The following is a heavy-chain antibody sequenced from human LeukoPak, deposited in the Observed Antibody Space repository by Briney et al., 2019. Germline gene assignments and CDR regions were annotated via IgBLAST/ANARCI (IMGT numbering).Heavy chain of an antibody. CDR1: GGSISSGGYY. Sequence: PSETLSLTCTVSGGSISSGGYYWSWIRQPPGKGLEWIGYIYHSGSTYYNPSLKSRVTISVDRSKNQFSLKLSSVTAADTAVYYCARGGDYQLGGFDYWGQGTLVTVSS. V-gene: IGHV4-30-2*01. D-gene: IGHD3-16*01. J-gene: IGHJ4*02. CDR3: ARGGDYQLGGFDY. CDR2: IYHSGST.